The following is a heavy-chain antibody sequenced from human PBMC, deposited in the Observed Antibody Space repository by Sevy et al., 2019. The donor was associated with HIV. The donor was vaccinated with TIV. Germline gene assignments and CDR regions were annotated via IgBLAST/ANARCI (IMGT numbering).Heavy chain of an antibody. Sequence: GGSLRLSCAASGFTFSRNGMHWVRQAPGKGLEWVAGIFYDGNYKYYADSVKGRFSISRENSENKQYVQMDSLRVEDTAVYYCAKESGSDWYFAYWGQGTLVTVSS. CDR2: IFYDGNYK. V-gene: IGHV3-33*06. CDR3: AKESGSDWYFAY. D-gene: IGHD2-21*01. CDR1: GFTFSRNG. J-gene: IGHJ4*02.